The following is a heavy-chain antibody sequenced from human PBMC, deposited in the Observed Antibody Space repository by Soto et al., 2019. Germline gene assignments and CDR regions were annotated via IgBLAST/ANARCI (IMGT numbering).Heavy chain of an antibody. V-gene: IGHV1-46*03. Sequence: SVKVSCTASGYTFTSYYMHWVRQAPGQGLEWMGIINPSGGSTSYAQKFQGRVTMTRDTSTSTVYMELSSLRSEDTAVYYCARDGYSGYGYFDYWGQGTLVTVSS. D-gene: IGHD5-12*01. CDR3: ARDGYSGYGYFDY. CDR1: GYTFTSYY. J-gene: IGHJ4*02. CDR2: INPSGGST.